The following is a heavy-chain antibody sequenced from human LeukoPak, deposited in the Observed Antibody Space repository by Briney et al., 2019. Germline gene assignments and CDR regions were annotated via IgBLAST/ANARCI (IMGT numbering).Heavy chain of an antibody. CDR1: GFTFSSYG. V-gene: IGHV3-30*02. D-gene: IGHD3-3*01. CDR3: AKGRFSDFWSGNYYMDV. CDR2: IRYDGSNK. J-gene: IGHJ6*03. Sequence: GGSLRLSCAASGFTFSSYGMHWVRQAPGKGLEWVAFIRYDGSNKYYADSVKGRFTISRDNSKNTLYLQMNSLRAEDTAVYYCAKGRFSDFWSGNYYMDVWGKGTTVTVSS.